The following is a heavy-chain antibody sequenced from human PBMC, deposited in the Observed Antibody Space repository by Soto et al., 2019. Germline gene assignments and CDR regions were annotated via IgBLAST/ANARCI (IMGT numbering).Heavy chain of an antibody. CDR2: ISGSGGST. Sequence: GGSLRLSCAASGFTFSSYAMSWVRQAPGKGLEWVSAISGSGGSTYYADSVKGRFTISRDNSKNTQYLQMNSLRAEDAAVYYCAKDDPYCGGDCYDAFDIWGQGTMVTVSS. J-gene: IGHJ3*02. CDR3: AKDDPYCGGDCYDAFDI. CDR1: GFTFSSYA. V-gene: IGHV3-23*01. D-gene: IGHD2-21*02.